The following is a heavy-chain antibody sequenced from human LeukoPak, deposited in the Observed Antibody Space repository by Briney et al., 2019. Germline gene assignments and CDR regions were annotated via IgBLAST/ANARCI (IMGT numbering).Heavy chain of an antibody. Sequence: PGGTLRLSCAASGFTFSSYGMSWVRQAPGKGLEWVSAISGSGGSTYYADSVKGRFTISRDNSKNTLYLQMNSLRAEDTAVYYCAKGDASPIDYWGQGTLVTVSS. V-gene: IGHV3-23*01. D-gene: IGHD2-2*01. CDR3: AKGDASPIDY. CDR1: GFTFSSYG. J-gene: IGHJ4*02. CDR2: ISGSGGST.